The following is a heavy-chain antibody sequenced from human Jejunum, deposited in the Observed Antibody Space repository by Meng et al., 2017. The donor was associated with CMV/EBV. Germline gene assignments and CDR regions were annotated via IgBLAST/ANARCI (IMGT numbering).Heavy chain of an antibody. V-gene: IGHV4-59*08. D-gene: IGHD3-16*02. Sequence: QVQLPGPGPGPGKPSATLSLTCAVSVGSISTYYWSWIRQPPGKGLEWIGNNYYSGSTNYNPSLASRVTISVDSSKNQFSLKLSSVTAADTAVYYCARHQNGGTYPLDDWGQGTLVTVSS. CDR1: VGSISTYY. CDR3: ARHQNGGTYPLDD. J-gene: IGHJ4*02. CDR2: NYYSGST.